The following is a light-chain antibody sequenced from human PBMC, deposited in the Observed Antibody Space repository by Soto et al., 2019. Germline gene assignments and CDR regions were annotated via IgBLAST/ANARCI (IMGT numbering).Light chain of an antibody. Sequence: EIVLTQSPGTLSLSPGERATLSCRASPSISSSYLAWYQQKPGQAPRLLIYGASNRATGIPDRFSGSGSGTAFTLTISGLAPEDFAAYYCQQGGRSPYTFGQGTKLEI. J-gene: IGKJ2*01. CDR3: QQGGRSPYT. CDR1: PSISSSY. CDR2: GAS. V-gene: IGKV3-20*01.